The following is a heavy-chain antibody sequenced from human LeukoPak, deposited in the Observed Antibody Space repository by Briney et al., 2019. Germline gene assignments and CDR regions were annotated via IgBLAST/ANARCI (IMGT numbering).Heavy chain of an antibody. CDR2: ISGRDGST. CDR1: GFTFSSFA. V-gene: IGHV3-23*01. D-gene: IGHD3-9*01. CDR3: ASGLRYFDLYY. Sequence: GSLRLSCAASGFTFSSFAMGWVRQAPGKGLQWVSSISGRDGSTYYAASVKGRFTISRDNSKNTLYLQMNSLRDEDTAVYYCASGLRYFDLYYWGQGTLVTVSS. J-gene: IGHJ4*02.